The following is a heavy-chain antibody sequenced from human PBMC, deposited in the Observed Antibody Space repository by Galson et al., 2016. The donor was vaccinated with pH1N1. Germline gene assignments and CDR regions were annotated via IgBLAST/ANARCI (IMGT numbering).Heavy chain of an antibody. V-gene: IGHV1-46*01. CDR1: GYNFTREY. Sequence: SVKVSCKASGYNFTREYIHWVRQAPGQGLEWMGVLDPSNGGTTYSQNFQGLVTMTRDTSTNTVYMELSGLKSEDTAVYFCIRDLGRLRDYWGQGTLVTVSS. J-gene: IGHJ4*02. CDR3: IRDLGRLRDY. D-gene: IGHD7-27*01. CDR2: LDPSNGGT.